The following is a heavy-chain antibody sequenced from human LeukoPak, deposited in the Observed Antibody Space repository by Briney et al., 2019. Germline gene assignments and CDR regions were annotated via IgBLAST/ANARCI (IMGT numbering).Heavy chain of an antibody. Sequence: GGSLRLSCAASGFTFSSYAMSWVRQAPGEGLEWVSTIISNGGSTYYADSVRGRFTVSRDNSKDTLYLRMDGLRAEDTALYYCAKGGSLSPFDPWGQGSLVTVSS. CDR2: IISNGGST. CDR3: AKGGSLSPFDP. D-gene: IGHD3-10*01. J-gene: IGHJ5*02. CDR1: GFTFSSYA. V-gene: IGHV3-23*01.